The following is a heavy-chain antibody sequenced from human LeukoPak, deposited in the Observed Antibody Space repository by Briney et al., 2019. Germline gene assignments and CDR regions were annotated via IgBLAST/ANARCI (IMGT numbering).Heavy chain of an antibody. V-gene: IGHV1-69*13. Sequence: GASVKVSCKASGGTFSSYAISWVRQAPGQGLEWMGGIIPIFGTANYAQKFQGRVTITADESTSTAYMELSSLRSEDTAVYYCARTRVVNDAFDIWGQGTMVTVSS. D-gene: IGHD3-3*01. CDR3: ARTRVVNDAFDI. CDR2: IIPIFGTA. J-gene: IGHJ3*02. CDR1: GGTFSSYA.